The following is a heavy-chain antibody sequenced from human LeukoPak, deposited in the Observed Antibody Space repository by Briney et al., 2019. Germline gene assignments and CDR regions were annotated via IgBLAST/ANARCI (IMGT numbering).Heavy chain of an antibody. J-gene: IGHJ4*02. Sequence: ASVKVSCKASGYTFTGQYLHWVRQAPGQGLEWMGWISAYNGNTNYAQKLQGRVTMTTDTSTSTAYMELRSLRSDDTAVYYCAREIAVAAIDYWGQGTLVTVSS. CDR2: ISAYNGNT. CDR1: GYTFTGQY. D-gene: IGHD6-19*01. CDR3: AREIAVAAIDY. V-gene: IGHV1-18*01.